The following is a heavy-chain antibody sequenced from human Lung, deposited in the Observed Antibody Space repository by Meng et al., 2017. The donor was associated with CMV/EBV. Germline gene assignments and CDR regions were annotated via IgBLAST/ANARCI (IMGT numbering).Heavy chain of an antibody. CDR1: GFTFSNYW. Sequence: GESLKISCKVSGFTFSNYWMNWVRQTPEKGLEWVANIKKDGSEKNYLGSVKGRFTISRDNAKNSLYLQMNRLRVEDTAVYYCAGDFDYWGQGTLVTVSS. CDR2: IKKDGSEK. J-gene: IGHJ4*02. CDR3: AGDFDY. V-gene: IGHV3-7*01.